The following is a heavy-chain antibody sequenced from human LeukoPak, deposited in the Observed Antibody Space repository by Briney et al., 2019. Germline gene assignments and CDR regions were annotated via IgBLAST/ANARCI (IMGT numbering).Heavy chain of an antibody. CDR1: GYSISSGNYY. J-gene: IGHJ6*03. CDR3: ARDVPKEVPTPGDYYYYMDV. CDR2: IYHTGST. D-gene: IGHD4-23*01. Sequence: PSETLSLTCTVSGYSISSGNYYWSWFRQPPGKGLEWIGYIYHTGSTYYNPSLKSRVTMSVDRSNNQFSLKLTSVTAADTAVYYCARDVPKEVPTPGDYYYYMDVWGKGTTVTVSS. V-gene: IGHV4-30-2*01.